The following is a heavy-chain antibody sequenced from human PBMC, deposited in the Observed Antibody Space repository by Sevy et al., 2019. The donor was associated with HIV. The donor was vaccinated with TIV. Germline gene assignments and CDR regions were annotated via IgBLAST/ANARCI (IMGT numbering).Heavy chain of an antibody. V-gene: IGHV3-33*01. CDR1: GFTLSSYG. J-gene: IGHJ6*02. CDR3: ARDKAGEYIDWLPSYGMDV. D-gene: IGHD3-9*01. Sequence: GGSLRLSCAASGFTLSSYGMHWVRQAPGKGLEWVAVIWYDGSNKYYANSVKGRFTISRDNSKNTLYLQMNSLRAEDTAEYYCARDKAGEYIDWLPSYGMDVWGQGTTVTVSS. CDR2: IWYDGSNK.